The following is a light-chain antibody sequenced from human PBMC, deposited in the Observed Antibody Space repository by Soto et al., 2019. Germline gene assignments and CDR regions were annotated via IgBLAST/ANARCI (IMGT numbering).Light chain of an antibody. V-gene: IGLV2-14*03. CDR2: DVS. CDR3: NSFTTSSTLV. CDR1: SSDVGAYNY. J-gene: IGLJ2*01. Sequence: QSALTQPASVSGSPGQSITISCTGTSSDVGAYNYVSWYQHHPGKAPKLMIYDVSNRPSGVSNRFSGSKSGNTASLTISGLQAEAEDDYYCNSFTTSSTLVFGGGTQLTVL.